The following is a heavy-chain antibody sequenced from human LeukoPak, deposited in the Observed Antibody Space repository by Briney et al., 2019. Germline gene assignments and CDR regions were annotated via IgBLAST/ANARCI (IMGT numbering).Heavy chain of an antibody. CDR2: ITGSSTNT. V-gene: IGHV3-21*01. CDR3: ARDLAYYYDRNYD. CDR1: GFTFDDYG. J-gene: IGHJ4*02. D-gene: IGHD3-22*01. Sequence: PGGSLRLSCAASGFTFDDYGVSWVRQAPGKGLEWVSTITGSSTNTYYAEPAKGRFTISRDNAQSSVFLQMNSLRAEDTAVYYCARDLAYYYDRNYDWGQGTLVTVSS.